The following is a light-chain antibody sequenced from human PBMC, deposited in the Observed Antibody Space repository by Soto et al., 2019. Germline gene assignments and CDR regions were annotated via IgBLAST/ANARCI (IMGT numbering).Light chain of an antibody. CDR1: SSDVGGYNH. Sequence: QSALTQPASVSGSPGQSITISCTGTSSDVGGYNHVSWYQHPPGRAPKLILFGVSDRPSGVSHRFSGTKSGNTASLTISGLQAEDEADYYCCSYTSLSSVVFGGGTKVTVL. J-gene: IGLJ2*01. V-gene: IGLV2-14*01. CDR3: CSYTSLSSVV. CDR2: GVS.